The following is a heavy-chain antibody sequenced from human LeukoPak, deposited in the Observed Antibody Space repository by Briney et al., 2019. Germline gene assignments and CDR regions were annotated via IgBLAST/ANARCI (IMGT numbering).Heavy chain of an antibody. CDR2: ISSSGSTI. Sequence: GGSLRLSCAASGFAFGSYWMSWVRQAPGKGLEWVSYISSSGSTIYYADSVKGRFTISRDNAKNSLYLQMNSLRAEDTAVYYCAELGITMIGGVWGKGTTVTISS. D-gene: IGHD3-10*02. CDR3: AELGITMIGGV. CDR1: GFAFGSYW. J-gene: IGHJ6*04. V-gene: IGHV3-48*03.